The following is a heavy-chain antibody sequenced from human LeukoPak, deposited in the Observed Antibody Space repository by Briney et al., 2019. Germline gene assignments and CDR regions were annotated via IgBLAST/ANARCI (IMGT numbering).Heavy chain of an antibody. D-gene: IGHD1-26*01. CDR1: GYTFTSYY. V-gene: IGHV1-46*01. J-gene: IGHJ4*02. CDR3: ARDPPSSLVGATTITPMYYFDY. Sequence: ASVKVSCKASGYTFTSYYMHWVRQAPGQGLEWMGIMNPSGGSTSYAQKFQGRVAMTRDTSTSTVYMELSSLRSEDTAVYHCARDPPSSLVGATTITPMYYFDYWGQGTLVTVSS. CDR2: MNPSGGST.